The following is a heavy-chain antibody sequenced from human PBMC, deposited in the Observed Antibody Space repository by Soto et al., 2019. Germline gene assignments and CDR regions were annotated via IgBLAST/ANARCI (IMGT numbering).Heavy chain of an antibody. V-gene: IGHV4-39*07. CDR2: INHSGST. CDR3: ARGGSSSWATYRSAGYGMDV. Sequence: PSETLSLTCTVSGGSVSSGSYYWSWIRQPPGKGLEWIGEINHSGSTNYNPSLKSRVTISVDTSKNQFSLKLSSVTAADTAVYYCARGGSSSWATYRSAGYGMDVWGQGTTVTVSS. J-gene: IGHJ6*02. D-gene: IGHD6-13*01. CDR1: GGSVSSGSYY.